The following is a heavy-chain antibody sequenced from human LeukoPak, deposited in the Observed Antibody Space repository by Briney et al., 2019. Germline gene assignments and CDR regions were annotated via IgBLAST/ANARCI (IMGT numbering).Heavy chain of an antibody. D-gene: IGHD3-10*01. Sequence: PGRSLRRSCAASGFAFNTYAMHWVRQAPGQGLEWVALIWHDGSHKFYSNSVRGQFTISRDNSKNTVSLQMNNLRPEDTAVYYCASEIFGSGSYPDFWGQGTLVTVSS. CDR3: ASEIFGSGSYPDF. CDR2: IWHDGSHK. J-gene: IGHJ4*02. V-gene: IGHV3-33*01. CDR1: GFAFNTYA.